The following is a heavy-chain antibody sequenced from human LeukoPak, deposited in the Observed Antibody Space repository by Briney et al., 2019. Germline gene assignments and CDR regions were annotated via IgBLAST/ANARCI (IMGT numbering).Heavy chain of an antibody. V-gene: IGHV3-9*01. D-gene: IGHD1-26*01. J-gene: IGHJ4*02. CDR1: GFTFDDYA. Sequence: PGRSLRLSCAASGFTFDDYAMHWVRQAPAKGLDGVSGISWNSGSIGYADSVKGRFTISRDNAKNSLYLQMNSLRAEDTALYYCAKRLVGDAYYFDYWGQGTLVTVSS. CDR3: AKRLVGDAYYFDY. CDR2: ISWNSGSI.